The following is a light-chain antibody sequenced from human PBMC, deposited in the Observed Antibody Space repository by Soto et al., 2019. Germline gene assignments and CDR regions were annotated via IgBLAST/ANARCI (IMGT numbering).Light chain of an antibody. V-gene: IGKV3-11*01. CDR1: QSVSGY. Sequence: EIVLTQSPVTLSLSPGERATLLCRASQSVSGYLAWYQQKPGQAPRLLIYDASNRATGIPDRFSGSGSGTDFTLTISRLEPEDFEVYYCQQRSYPITFGQGTRLEIK. CDR3: QQRSYPIT. CDR2: DAS. J-gene: IGKJ5*01.